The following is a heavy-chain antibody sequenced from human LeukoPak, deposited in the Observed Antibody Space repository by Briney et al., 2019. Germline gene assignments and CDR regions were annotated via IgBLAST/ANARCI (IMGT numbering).Heavy chain of an antibody. D-gene: IGHD6-19*01. CDR2: IIPILGIA. Sequence: GGSLRLSCAASGFTFSSYAISWVRQAPGQGLEWMGRIIPILGIANYAQKFQGRVTITADKSTSTAYMELSSLRSEDTAVYYCARDQDHIAVAGIDYWGQGTLVTVSS. V-gene: IGHV1-69*04. CDR3: ARDQDHIAVAGIDY. J-gene: IGHJ4*02. CDR1: GFTFSSYA.